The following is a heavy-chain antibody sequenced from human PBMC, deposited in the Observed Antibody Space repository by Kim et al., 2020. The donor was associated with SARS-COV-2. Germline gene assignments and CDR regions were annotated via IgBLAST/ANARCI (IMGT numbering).Heavy chain of an antibody. V-gene: IGHV3-72*01. CDR3: TRDGGSKGALDL. CDR2: IRNKANSYTT. CDR1: GFTFSDHY. Sequence: GGSLRLSCAASGFTFSDHYMDWVRQAPGKGLEWVGRIRNKANSYTTEYGASVRGRFTISRDDSKNSVYLQMNSLRTEDTAVYYCTRDGGSKGALDLWGQGTMVTVSS. D-gene: IGHD3-16*01. J-gene: IGHJ3*01.